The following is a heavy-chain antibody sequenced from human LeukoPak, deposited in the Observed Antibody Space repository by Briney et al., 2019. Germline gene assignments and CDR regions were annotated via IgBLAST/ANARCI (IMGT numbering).Heavy chain of an antibody. Sequence: GRSLRLSCAASGFSFSTYGMHWVRQAPGKGLEWVAAISYDGNRKDYADSVRGRFTISRDNFENTLCLQMNSLRVEDTAVYYCAKNGFELRSGELSSPNWGQGTLVTVSS. D-gene: IGHD3-16*02. CDR3: AKNGFELRSGELSSPN. J-gene: IGHJ4*02. V-gene: IGHV3-30*18. CDR2: ISYDGNRK. CDR1: GFSFSTYG.